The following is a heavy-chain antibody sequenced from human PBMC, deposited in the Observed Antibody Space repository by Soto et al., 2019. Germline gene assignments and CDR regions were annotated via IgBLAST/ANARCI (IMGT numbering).Heavy chain of an antibody. CDR1: GYSFSTYD. CDR2: ISPKSGNT. J-gene: IGHJ5*02. CDR3: AAAYESGCKP. Sequence: LLLQSGAELKKPGASVKLSCKASGYSFSTYDINWLRQAPGQQPEWMGSISPKSGNTNYAQKFQVRVTMTADTTSNTACIELRGMRPDDTATYYCAAAYESGCKPGGEGSLVTVSA. D-gene: IGHD3-10*01. V-gene: IGHV1-18*04.